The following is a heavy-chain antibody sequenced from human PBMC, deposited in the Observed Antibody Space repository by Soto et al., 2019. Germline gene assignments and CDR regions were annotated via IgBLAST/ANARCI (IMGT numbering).Heavy chain of an antibody. V-gene: IGHV4-34*01. CDR1: GGSFSGNY. J-gene: IGHJ5*01. D-gene: IGHD2-2*01. CDR3: ARRYCSHTSCLAGFDS. CDR2: INHSGST. Sequence: SETLSLTCSVYGGSFSGNYWTWIRQSPGKGLEWIGEINHSGSTKYNPSLKGRVTISVDTSKNQISLKVTSVTAADTALYYCARRYCSHTSCLAGFDSWGRGTLVTVSS.